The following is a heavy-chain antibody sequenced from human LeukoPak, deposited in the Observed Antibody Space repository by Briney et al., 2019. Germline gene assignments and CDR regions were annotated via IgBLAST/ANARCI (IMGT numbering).Heavy chain of an antibody. V-gene: IGHV1-18*01. Sequence: GASVKVSCMASGYSFTSFGLSWVRQAPGQGPEWMGWISAASGSTNYAQKFQDRVTMTTDTSTTTVYMELMSLRSDDTAVYYCAKEQEGTAIGGVFDYWGQGTVVTVSS. J-gene: IGHJ4*02. CDR2: ISAASGST. D-gene: IGHD2-21*02. CDR3: AKEQEGTAIGGVFDY. CDR1: GYSFTSFG.